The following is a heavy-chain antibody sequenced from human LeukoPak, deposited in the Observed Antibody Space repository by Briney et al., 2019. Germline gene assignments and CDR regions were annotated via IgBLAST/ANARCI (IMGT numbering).Heavy chain of an antibody. CDR3: ARTPASEYYYDSSGYYSRYFDY. V-gene: IGHV4-34*01. CDR2: INHSGTT. CDR1: GGSFSDSY. D-gene: IGHD3-22*01. Sequence: TSETLSLTCAVYGGSFSDSYWSWIRQPPGKGLEWIGEINHSGTTSYNPSLKSRVTISVDTSKNQFSLKLSSVTAADTAVYYCARTPASEYYYDSSGYYSRYFDYWGQGTLVTVSS. J-gene: IGHJ4*02.